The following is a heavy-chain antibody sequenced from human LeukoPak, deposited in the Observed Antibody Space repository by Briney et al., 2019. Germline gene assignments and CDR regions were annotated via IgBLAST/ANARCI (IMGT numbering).Heavy chain of an antibody. D-gene: IGHD4-17*01. Sequence: GGSLRLSCAASGFTFSSYGMHWVRQAPGKGLEWVAVIWYDGSNKYYADSVKGRFTISRDNSKNTLYLQMNSLRAEDTAVYYCARDYGDSYIFDYWGQGTLVTVSS. V-gene: IGHV3-33*01. CDR1: GFTFSSYG. J-gene: IGHJ4*02. CDR2: IWYDGSNK. CDR3: ARDYGDSYIFDY.